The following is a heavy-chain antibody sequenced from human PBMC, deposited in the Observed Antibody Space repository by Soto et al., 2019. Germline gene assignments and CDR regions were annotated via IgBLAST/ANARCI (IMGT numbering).Heavy chain of an antibody. Sequence: GGSLRLSCAASGFTFSSYAMSWVRQAPGKGLEWVSAISGSGGSTYYADSVKGRFTISRDNSKNTLYLQMNSLRAEDTAVYYCASSVLLVYYYYYMDVWGKGTTVTV. V-gene: IGHV3-23*01. CDR2: ISGSGGST. D-gene: IGHD2-15*01. CDR3: ASSVLLVYYYYYMDV. J-gene: IGHJ6*03. CDR1: GFTFSSYA.